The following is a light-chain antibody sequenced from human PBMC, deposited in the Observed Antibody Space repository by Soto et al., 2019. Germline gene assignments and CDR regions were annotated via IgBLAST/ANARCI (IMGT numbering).Light chain of an antibody. CDR3: QQFNSYPIT. Sequence: IQMTQSPSSLSASVGDTVTISCRASQSIRSRLNWYQQKPGKAPKLLIYEASNLESGVPSRFSGSGSGTEFTLTIGGLQPDDFATYYCQQFNSYPITFGQGTRLEIK. CDR2: EAS. V-gene: IGKV1-13*02. J-gene: IGKJ5*01. CDR1: QSIRSR.